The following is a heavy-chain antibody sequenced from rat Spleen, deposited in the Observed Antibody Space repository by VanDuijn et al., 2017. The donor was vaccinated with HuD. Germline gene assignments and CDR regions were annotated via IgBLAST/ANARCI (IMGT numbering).Heavy chain of an antibody. D-gene: IGHD5-1*01. CDR2: IIYDGSST. CDR3: ARHPQLGVFWYFDF. V-gene: IGHV5-17*01. Sequence: EVQLVESGGGLVQPGRSLKLSCAASGFIFSDYGMAWVRQAPKKGLEWVATIIYDGSSTYYRDSVKGRFTISRDNAKSTLYLHMDSLRSEDTATYYCARHPQLGVFWYFDFWGPGTMVTVSS. J-gene: IGHJ1*01. CDR1: GFIFSDYG.